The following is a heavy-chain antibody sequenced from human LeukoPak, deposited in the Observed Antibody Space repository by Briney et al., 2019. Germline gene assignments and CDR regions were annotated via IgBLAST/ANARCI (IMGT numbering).Heavy chain of an antibody. CDR1: GGSIKSHY. J-gene: IGHJ6*02. CDR2: IYESGST. Sequence: SETLSLTSTVSGGSIKSHYWSWIPQTPGKGLERIGRIYESGSTYHNPSLKSRVTISVDMSKIQFYLKVRSVTAADTDVYYCARGGSSWSYAMDVWGQGTTVTVSS. D-gene: IGHD6-13*01. CDR3: ARGGSSWSYAMDV. V-gene: IGHV4-59*11.